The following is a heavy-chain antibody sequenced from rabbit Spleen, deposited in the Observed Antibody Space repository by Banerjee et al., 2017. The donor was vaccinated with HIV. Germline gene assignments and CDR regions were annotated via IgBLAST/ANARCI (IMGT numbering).Heavy chain of an antibody. D-gene: IGHD4-1*01. CDR1: GFSFSDRDV. V-gene: IGHV1S47*01. J-gene: IGHJ4*01. Sequence: QEQLVESGGGLVQPEGSLTLTCTASGFSFSDRDVMCWVRQAPGKGLEWIGYIDPVFGATYYASWVIGRFSISRENTQNTVYLQLNSLTAADTATYFCARETSSGWGIISFYFSLWGQGTLVTVS. CDR3: ARETSSGWGIISFYFSL. CDR2: IDPVFGAT.